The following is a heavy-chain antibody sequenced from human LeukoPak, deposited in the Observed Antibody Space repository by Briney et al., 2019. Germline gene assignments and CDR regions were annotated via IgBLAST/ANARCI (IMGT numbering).Heavy chain of an antibody. Sequence: AGGSLRLSCAAPGFTFSSYAMHWVRQAPGKGLEWVAVISYDGSNKYYADSVKGRFTISRDNSKNTLYLQMNSLRAEDTAVYYCARTRFHAFDIWGQGTMVTVSS. CDR2: ISYDGSNK. CDR3: ARTRFHAFDI. J-gene: IGHJ3*02. CDR1: GFTFSSYA. V-gene: IGHV3-30*04. D-gene: IGHD3-10*01.